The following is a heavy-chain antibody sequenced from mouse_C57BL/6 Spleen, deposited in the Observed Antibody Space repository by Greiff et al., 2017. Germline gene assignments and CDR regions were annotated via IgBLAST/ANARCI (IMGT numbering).Heavy chain of an antibody. J-gene: IGHJ4*01. CDR1: GYTFTSYW. CDR2: IDPSDSYT. V-gene: IGHV1-69*01. CDR3: ARGSYYYGSSYLYAMDY. D-gene: IGHD1-1*01. Sequence: QVQLQQPGAELVMPGASVKLSCKASGYTFTSYWMHWVKQRPGQGLEWIGEIDPSDSYTNYNQKFKGKSTLTVDKSSSTAYVQLSSLTSEDSAVYYCARGSYYYGSSYLYAMDYWGQGTSVTVSS.